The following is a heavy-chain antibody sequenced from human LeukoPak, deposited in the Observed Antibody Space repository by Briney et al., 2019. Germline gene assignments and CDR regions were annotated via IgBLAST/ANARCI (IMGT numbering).Heavy chain of an antibody. CDR2: ISGSGGST. CDR3: AKEMSTWDY. CDR1: GFTFSSYT. V-gene: IGHV3-23*01. Sequence: GGSLRLSCAATGFTFSSYTMSWVRQAPGKGLEWVSTISGSGGSTHYADSVKGRFTISRDNSENTLYLQVNSLRAEDTAVYYCAKEMSTWDYWGQGTLVPVSS. J-gene: IGHJ4*02.